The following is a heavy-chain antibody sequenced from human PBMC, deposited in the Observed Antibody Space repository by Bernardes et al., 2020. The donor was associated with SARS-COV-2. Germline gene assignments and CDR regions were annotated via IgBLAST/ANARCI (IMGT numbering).Heavy chain of an antibody. CDR2: INDSGST. CDR1: SGSFSGYY. J-gene: IGHJ2*01. D-gene: IGHD2-15*01. CDR3: ARGSAAVVSHFMLLFANWYFDL. V-gene: IGHV4-34*01. Sequence: SETLSLTRAVYSGSFSGYYWSWIRQTPGKGLEWIGEINDSGSTKYNLALKSRVTISVDPSKNQFSLKLNSVTAADTAVYYCARGSAAVVSHFMLLFANWYFDLWGRGTLVTVSS.